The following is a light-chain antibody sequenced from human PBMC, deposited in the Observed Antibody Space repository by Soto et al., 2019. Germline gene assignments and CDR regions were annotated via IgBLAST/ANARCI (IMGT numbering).Light chain of an antibody. J-gene: IGLJ1*01. V-gene: IGLV2-14*01. CDR3: SSYTSSSTPYV. CDR1: SSDAGGYNY. Sequence: QSALTQPASVSGSPGQSITISCTGTSSDAGGYNYVSWYQQHPVKAPKLMIYDVTNRPSGVSDRFSGSKSGNTASLTISGLQAEDEADYYCSSYTSSSTPYVFGTGTKLTVL. CDR2: DVT.